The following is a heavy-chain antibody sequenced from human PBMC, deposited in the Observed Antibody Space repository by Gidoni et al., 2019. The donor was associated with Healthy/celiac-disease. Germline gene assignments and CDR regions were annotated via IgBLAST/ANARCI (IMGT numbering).Heavy chain of an antibody. J-gene: IGHJ5*02. Sequence: EVQLLESGGGLVQPGGSLRLSCAASGFTLRNYAMSWVRQAPGRGLEWVSTISGSGGSTYYADSVKGRFTISRDTSKNTLYLQMNSLRAEDTAVYYCANGSVVPAATYSWFDPWGQGTLVTVSS. D-gene: IGHD2-2*01. CDR3: ANGSVVPAATYSWFDP. CDR1: GFTLRNYA. V-gene: IGHV3-23*01. CDR2: ISGSGGST.